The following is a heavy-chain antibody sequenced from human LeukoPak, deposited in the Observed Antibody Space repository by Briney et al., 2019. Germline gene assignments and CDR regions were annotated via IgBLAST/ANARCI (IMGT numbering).Heavy chain of an antibody. CDR1: GFTFSSYW. V-gene: IGHV3-7*01. J-gene: IGHJ4*02. CDR3: AKDRNPEMDY. Sequence: QAGGSLRLSCAASGFTFSSYWMTWVRQAPGKGLEWVANIKEDGGEGYYVDSVKGRFTVSRDNSKNTLYLQMNSLRAEDTAVYYCAKDRNPEMDYWGQGTLVTVSS. CDR2: IKEDGGEG.